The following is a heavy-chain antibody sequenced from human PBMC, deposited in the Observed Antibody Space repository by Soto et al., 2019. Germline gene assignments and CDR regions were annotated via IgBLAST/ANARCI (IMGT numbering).Heavy chain of an antibody. CDR3: ARWASY. J-gene: IGHJ4*02. CDR1: GGSFSGYY. Sequence: SETLSLTCDVSGGSFSGYYWTWIRQPPGKGLEWIGEMNRSGDIKYNPSLVSRVTISADTSTNQFSLKLTSVTAADTDVYFCARWASYWGQGALVTVSS. V-gene: IGHV4-34*01. CDR2: MNRSGDI.